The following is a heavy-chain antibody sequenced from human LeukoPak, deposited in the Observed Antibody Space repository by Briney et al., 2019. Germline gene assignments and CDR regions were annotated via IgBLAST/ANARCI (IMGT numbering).Heavy chain of an antibody. CDR2: IYYSGST. D-gene: IGHD3-10*01. V-gene: IGHV4-39*07. J-gene: IGHJ3*02. CDR3: ARALVRGALHDAFDI. CDR1: GGSISSSSYY. Sequence: SETLSLTCTVSGGSISSSSYYWGWIRQPPGKGLEWIGSIYYSGSTYYNPSLKSRVTISVDTSKNQFSLKLSSVTAADTAVYYCARALVRGALHDAFDIWGQGTMVTVSS.